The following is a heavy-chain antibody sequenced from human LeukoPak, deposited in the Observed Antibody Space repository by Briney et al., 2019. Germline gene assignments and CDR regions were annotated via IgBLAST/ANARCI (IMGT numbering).Heavy chain of an antibody. CDR2: FDPEDGET. D-gene: IGHD3-22*01. J-gene: IGHJ6*03. V-gene: IGHV1-24*01. Sequence: ASVKVSCKVSGYTLTELSMHWVRQAPGKGLEWIGGFDPEDGETIYAQKFQGRVTMTEDTSTDTAYMELSSLRSEDTAVYYCASQTYYYDSSGSHYYMDVWGKGTTVTVSS. CDR1: GYTLTELS. CDR3: ASQTYYYDSSGSHYYMDV.